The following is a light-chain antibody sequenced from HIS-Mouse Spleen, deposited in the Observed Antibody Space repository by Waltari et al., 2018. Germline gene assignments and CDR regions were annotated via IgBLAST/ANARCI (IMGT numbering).Light chain of an antibody. Sequence: GQSITISCTGTSSDVGGYNYVSWYQQHPGKAPKRMIYDVRNRPSGVSNRFSGSKSGNTASLTISGLQAEDEADYYCSSYTSSSTLVFGTGTKVTVL. CDR3: SSYTSSSTLV. V-gene: IGLV2-14*03. CDR2: DVR. J-gene: IGLJ1*01. CDR1: SSDVGGYNY.